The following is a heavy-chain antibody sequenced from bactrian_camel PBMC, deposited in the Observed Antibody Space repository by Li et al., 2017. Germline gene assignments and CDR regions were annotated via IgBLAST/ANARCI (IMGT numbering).Heavy chain of an antibody. J-gene: IGHJ4*01. V-gene: IGHV3S31*01. CDR2: INSGGGST. D-gene: IGHD3*01. CDR3: AADLRSKGCRLWIGDFARKRADDYTY. CDR1: GFTFSSYS. Sequence: VQLVESGGGLVQPGGTPRVSCAASGFTFSSYSMSWVRQAPGKGLEWVSAINSGGGSTYYAESVKGRFTISRDNAKNTLYLQLNSLKTEDTAMYYCAADLRSKGCRLWIGDFARKRADDYTYWGQGTQVTVS.